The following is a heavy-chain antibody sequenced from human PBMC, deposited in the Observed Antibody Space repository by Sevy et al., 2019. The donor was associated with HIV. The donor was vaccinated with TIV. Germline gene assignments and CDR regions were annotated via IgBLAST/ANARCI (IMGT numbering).Heavy chain of an antibody. D-gene: IGHD3-10*01. Sequence: ASVKVSCKASGYTFTSYGISWVRQAPGQGLEWMGWISAYNGNTNYAQKLQGRVTMTTDTSTSTAYMELRSLRSEDTAVYYWGGDGVSVGSGSYYGGDYWGQGTLVTVSS. CDR3: GGDGVSVGSGSYYGGDY. J-gene: IGHJ4*02. CDR1: GYTFTSYG. CDR2: ISAYNGNT. V-gene: IGHV1-18*01.